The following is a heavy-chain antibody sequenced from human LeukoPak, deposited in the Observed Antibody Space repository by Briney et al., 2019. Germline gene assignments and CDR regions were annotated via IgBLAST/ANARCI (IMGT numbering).Heavy chain of an antibody. D-gene: IGHD3/OR15-3a*01. CDR1: GFTFSSYW. CDR2: IKQDGSEK. CDR3: ARDGHSAGTGFDY. Sequence: LGGSLRHACAASGFTFSSYWMSWVRQAPGKGLEWVANIKQDGSEKYYVDSVKGRFTISRDNAKNSLYLQMNSLRAEDTAVYYCARDGHSAGTGFDYWGQGTLVTVSS. J-gene: IGHJ4*02. V-gene: IGHV3-7*01.